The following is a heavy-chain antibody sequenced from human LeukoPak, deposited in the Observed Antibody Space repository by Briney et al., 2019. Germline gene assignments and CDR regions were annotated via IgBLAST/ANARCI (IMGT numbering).Heavy chain of an antibody. V-gene: IGHV3-48*03. CDR3: ARDKNYYDSSGRRQVTDY. Sequence: SGGSLRLSCAASGFTFDDYGVSWVRQAPGKGLEWVSYISSSGNTIYYADSVKGRFTISRDNAKNSLYLQMNSLRAEDTAIYYCARDKNYYDSSGRRQVTDYWGQGTLVTVSS. D-gene: IGHD3-22*01. CDR2: ISSSGNTI. J-gene: IGHJ4*02. CDR1: GFTFDDYG.